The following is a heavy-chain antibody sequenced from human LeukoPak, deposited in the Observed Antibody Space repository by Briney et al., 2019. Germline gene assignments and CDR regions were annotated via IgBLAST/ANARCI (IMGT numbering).Heavy chain of an antibody. CDR2: IYSGGST. J-gene: IGHJ4*02. Sequence: GGSLRLSCAASGLTVSSNYMSWVRQAPGKGLEWVSVIYSGGSTYYADSVKGRFTISRDNSKNTLYLQMNSLRAEDTPVYYCARDRDGGSRLFAYLGQGNLVTVSS. CDR3: ARDRDGGSRLFAY. V-gene: IGHV3-53*01. CDR1: GLTVSSNY. D-gene: IGHD1-26*01.